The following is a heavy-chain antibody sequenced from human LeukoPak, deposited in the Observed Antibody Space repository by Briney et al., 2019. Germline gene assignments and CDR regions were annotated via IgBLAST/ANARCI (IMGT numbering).Heavy chain of an antibody. J-gene: IGHJ4*02. D-gene: IGHD3-22*01. CDR3: ARDHYYDSSGYLD. CDR1: GFTFSSYA. Sequence: GGSLRLSCAASGFTFSSYAVHWVRQAPGKGLEWVAVISYDGSNKYYADSVKGRFTISRDNSKNTLYLQMNSLRAEDTAVYYCARDHYYDSSGYLDWGQGTLVTVSS. V-gene: IGHV3-30*01. CDR2: ISYDGSNK.